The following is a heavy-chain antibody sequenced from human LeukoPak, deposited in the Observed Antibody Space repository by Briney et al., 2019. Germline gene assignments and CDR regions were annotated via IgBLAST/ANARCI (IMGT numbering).Heavy chain of an antibody. D-gene: IGHD4-17*01. CDR3: AREQYGDHFDN. CDR2: IKQDGSQK. V-gene: IGHV3-7*01. CDR1: GFTFSSYW. J-gene: IGHJ4*02. Sequence: GGSLRLSCAASGFTFSSYWMSWVRQALGKGLEWVANIKQDGSQKYYVGSVKGRFTIFRDNAKNSLYLQMNSLRVDDTAVYYCAREQYGDHFDNWGQGTLVTVSS.